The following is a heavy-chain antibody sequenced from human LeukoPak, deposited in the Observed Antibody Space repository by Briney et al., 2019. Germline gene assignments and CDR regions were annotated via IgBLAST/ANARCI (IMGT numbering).Heavy chain of an antibody. CDR3: AKEHSPTY. Sequence: GGSLRLSCAASGFTFSSHAMSWVRQAPGKGLEWVSGISGSGGSTYYADSVKGRFTISRDNSKNTLYMQMNGLRVEDMAVYYCAKEHSPTYWGQGTLVTVSS. CDR2: ISGSGGST. J-gene: IGHJ4*02. D-gene: IGHD1-1*01. V-gene: IGHV3-23*01. CDR1: GFTFSSHA.